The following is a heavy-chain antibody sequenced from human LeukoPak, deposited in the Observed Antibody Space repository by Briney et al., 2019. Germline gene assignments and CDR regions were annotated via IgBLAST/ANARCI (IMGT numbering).Heavy chain of an antibody. CDR3: AKVPWIQLSSENYFDY. J-gene: IGHJ4*02. CDR2: TSGSGGST. CDR1: GFTFSSYA. V-gene: IGHV3-23*01. D-gene: IGHD5-18*01. Sequence: PGGSLRLSCAASGFTFSSYAMSWVRQAPGRGLEWVSATSGSGGSTYYADSVKGRFTISRDNSKNTLYLQMKSLRAEDTAVYYYAKVPWIQLSSENYFDYWGQGALVTVCS.